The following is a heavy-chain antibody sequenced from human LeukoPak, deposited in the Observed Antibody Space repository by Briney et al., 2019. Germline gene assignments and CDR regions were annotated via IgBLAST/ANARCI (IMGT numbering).Heavy chain of an antibody. CDR3: ARGGSPNLDAFDI. V-gene: IGHV3-48*03. J-gene: IGHJ3*02. CDR2: ISSNDNTI. Sequence: GGSLRLSCAASGFTFSSYEMNWVRQAPGKGLEWVSYISSNDNTIYYAGSVKGRFTISRDNAKNSLYLQMNSLRAEDTAVYYCARGGSPNLDAFDIWGQGTMVTVSS. CDR1: GFTFSSYE. D-gene: IGHD3-16*01.